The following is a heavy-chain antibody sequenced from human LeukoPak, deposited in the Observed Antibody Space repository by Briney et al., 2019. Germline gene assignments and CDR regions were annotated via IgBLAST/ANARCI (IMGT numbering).Heavy chain of an antibody. J-gene: IGHJ3*02. CDR2: IKQDGSEE. V-gene: IGHV3-7*03. CDR1: GFTFSSYW. CDR3: ASRDYYDSSGYNDAFDI. Sequence: GGSLRLSCAASGFTFSSYWMSWVRQAPGKGLEWVANIKQDGSEEYYVDSVKGRFTISRDNAKNSLYLQMNSLRAEDTAVYYCASRDYYDSSGYNDAFDIWGQGTMVTVSS. D-gene: IGHD3-22*01.